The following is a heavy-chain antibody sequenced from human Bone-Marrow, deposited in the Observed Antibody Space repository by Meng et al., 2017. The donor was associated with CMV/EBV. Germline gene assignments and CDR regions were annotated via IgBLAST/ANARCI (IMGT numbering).Heavy chain of an antibody. D-gene: IGHD6-6*01. J-gene: IGHJ5*02. CDR3: AREYSSSCRFDP. CDR2: IYYSGST. Sequence: SETLSLTCTVSGGSISSSSYYWGWIRQPPGKGLEWIGSIYYSGSTFYNPSLKSRVTISVDTYKNQFSLKLSSVTAADTAVYYCAREYSSSCRFDPWGQGTLVTVSS. V-gene: IGHV4-39*07. CDR1: GGSISSSSYY.